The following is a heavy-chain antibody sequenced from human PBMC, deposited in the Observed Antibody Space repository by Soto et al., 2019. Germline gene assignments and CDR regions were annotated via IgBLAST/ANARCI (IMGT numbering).Heavy chain of an antibody. CDR1: GFTFSNYA. V-gene: IGHV3-30-3*01. J-gene: IGHJ4*02. CDR2: ISYDGSNK. Sequence: XESLSLSCAASGFTFSNYAIHWVRQAPGKGLEWVAVISYDGSNKYYADSVKGRFTISRDNSKKTLYLQMNSLRTEDTAVYYCAKDNYDSSGYYLSDHWGQGTLVTVSS. D-gene: IGHD3-22*01. CDR3: AKDNYDSSGYYLSDH.